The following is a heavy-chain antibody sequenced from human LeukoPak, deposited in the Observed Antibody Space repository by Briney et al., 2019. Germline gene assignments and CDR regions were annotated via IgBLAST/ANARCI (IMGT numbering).Heavy chain of an antibody. J-gene: IGHJ5*02. CDR1: GYTFTGNY. CDR2: INPNSGGT. Sequence: ASVKVSCKASGYTFTGNYMHWVRQAPGQGLEWMGWINPNSGGTNYAQKFQGRVSMTRDTSTSTAYMEMSRLRSDDTAVYYCARGDDILTGNRDWFDPWGQGTLVNVSS. CDR3: ARGDDILTGNRDWFDP. V-gene: IGHV1-2*02. D-gene: IGHD3-9*01.